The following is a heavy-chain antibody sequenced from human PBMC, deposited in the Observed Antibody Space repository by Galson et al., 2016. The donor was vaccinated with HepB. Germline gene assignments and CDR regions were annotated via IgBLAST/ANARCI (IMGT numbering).Heavy chain of an antibody. D-gene: IGHD4-23*01. CDR2: IYPGGTT. J-gene: IGHJ6*02. Sequence: SLRLSCAASGFSVSTSYMSWVRQAPGKGLEWVSVIYPGGTTYLADSVKGRFTISRDNSNIMVHLQMNSLRVEDTAVYFCARDEWQLGPWYYSMDVWGQGTTVTVSS. CDR3: ARDEWQLGPWYYSMDV. V-gene: IGHV3-66*01. CDR1: GFSVSTSY.